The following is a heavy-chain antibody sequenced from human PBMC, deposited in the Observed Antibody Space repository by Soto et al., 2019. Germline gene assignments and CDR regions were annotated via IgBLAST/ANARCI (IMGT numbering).Heavy chain of an antibody. CDR3: AKDARWRAAAVVIDY. J-gene: IGHJ4*02. V-gene: IGHV3-30*18. Sequence: QVQLVESGGGVVQPGRSLRLSCAASGFTFSSYGMHWVRQAPGKGLEWVAVISYDGSNKYYADSVKGRFTISRDNSKNTLYLQMNSLRAEDTAVYYCAKDARWRAAAVVIDYWGQGTLVTVSS. D-gene: IGHD6-13*01. CDR1: GFTFSSYG. CDR2: ISYDGSNK.